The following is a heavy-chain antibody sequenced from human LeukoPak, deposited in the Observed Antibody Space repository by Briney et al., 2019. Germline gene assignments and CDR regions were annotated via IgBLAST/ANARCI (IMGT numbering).Heavy chain of an antibody. D-gene: IGHD3-22*01. CDR2: INPNSGGT. J-gene: IGHJ4*02. V-gene: IGHV1-2*02. Sequence: ASVKVSCKASGYTFTGYYIHWVRQAPGQGLEWMGWINPNSGGTNYAQKFQGRVTTARDTSISTAYMELSRLRSDDTAVYYCARGGTRGLIVVVTLDYWGQGTLVTVSS. CDR1: GYTFTGYY. CDR3: ARGGTRGLIVVVTLDY.